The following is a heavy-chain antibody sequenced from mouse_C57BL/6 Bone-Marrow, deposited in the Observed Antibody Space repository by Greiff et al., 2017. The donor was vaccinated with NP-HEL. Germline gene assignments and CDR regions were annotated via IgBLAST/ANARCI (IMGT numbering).Heavy chain of an antibody. CDR2: IDPSDSYT. Sequence: VQLQQPGAELVRPGTSVKLSCTASGYTFTSYWMHWVQQRPGQGLEWIGVIDPSDSYTNYIQKFKGKSTLTVDTSSSTDYMQLSSLKSEDSAVYYCANDGYLGYWGQGTTLTVSS. CDR1: GYTFTSYW. V-gene: IGHV1-59*01. CDR3: ANDGYLGY. D-gene: IGHD2-3*01. J-gene: IGHJ2*01.